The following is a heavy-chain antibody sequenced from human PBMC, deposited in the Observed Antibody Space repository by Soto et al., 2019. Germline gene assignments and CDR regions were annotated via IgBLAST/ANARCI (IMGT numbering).Heavy chain of an antibody. D-gene: IGHD3-22*01. Sequence: GGSLRLSCAASGFTFTSYGMHWVRQAPGKGLEWVAVISYDGSNKYYADSVKGRFTISRDNSKNTLYLQMNSLRAEDTAVYYCAIGGFSMIDNDFFDLWGQGTLVTVSS. CDR3: AIGGFSMIDNDFFDL. CDR1: GFTFTSYG. CDR2: ISYDGSNK. V-gene: IGHV3-30*03. J-gene: IGHJ5*02.